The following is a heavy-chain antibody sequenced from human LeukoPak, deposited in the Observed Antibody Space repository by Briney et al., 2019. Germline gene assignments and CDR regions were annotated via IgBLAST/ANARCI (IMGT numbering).Heavy chain of an antibody. J-gene: IGHJ4*02. CDR1: GYSFTSSW. CDR2: IYPGDSDT. V-gene: IGHV5-51*01. CDR3: AIYSDTYYFDH. Sequence: GESLKISCKGSGYSFTSSWISWVRQMPGKGLGWMGIIYPGDSDTRYSPSFQGQVTISADKSISTAYLQWSSLKASDTAMYYCAIYSDTYYFDHWGQGTLVTVSS. D-gene: IGHD1-26*01.